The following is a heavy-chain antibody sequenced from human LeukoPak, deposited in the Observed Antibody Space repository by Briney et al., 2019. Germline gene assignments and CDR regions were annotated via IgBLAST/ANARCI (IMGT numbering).Heavy chain of an antibody. J-gene: IGHJ6*02. Sequence: SETLSLTCAVYGGSFSGYYWSWIRQPPGKGLEWIGEINHSGGTNYNPSLKSRVTISVDTSKNQFSLKLSSVTAADTAVYYCARREAYCSSTSCYYYYYGMDVWGQGTTVTVSS. V-gene: IGHV4-34*01. CDR1: GGSFSGYY. CDR3: ARREAYCSSTSCYYYYYGMDV. CDR2: INHSGGT. D-gene: IGHD2-2*01.